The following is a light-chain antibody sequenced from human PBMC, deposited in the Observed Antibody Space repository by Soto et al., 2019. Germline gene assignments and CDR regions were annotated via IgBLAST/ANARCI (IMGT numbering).Light chain of an antibody. CDR3: QKYLT. CDR1: QSISSW. Sequence: DIQMTQSPSTLSASVGDRVTITCRASQSISSWLSWYQQKPGKAPKLMIYEASSLESGGPSRYISSGSGSEITNTISRLQSHDFETYYCQKYLTFSQRTKVGIK. V-gene: IGKV1-5*03. J-gene: IGKJ1*01. CDR2: EAS.